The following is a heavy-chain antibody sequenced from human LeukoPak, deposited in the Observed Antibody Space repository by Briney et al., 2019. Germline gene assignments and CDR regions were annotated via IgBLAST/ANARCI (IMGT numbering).Heavy chain of an antibody. V-gene: IGHV1-2*02. CDR2: INPNSGGT. J-gene: IGHJ4*02. D-gene: IGHD3-22*01. Sequence: GASVKVSCKASGYTFTGYYMHWVRQAPGQGHEWMGWINPNSGGTNYAQKFQGRVTMTRDTSISTAYMELSRLRSDDTAVYYCARDEEWYYYDSSGYQLFDYWGQGTLVTVSS. CDR3: ARDEEWYYYDSSGYQLFDY. CDR1: GYTFTGYY.